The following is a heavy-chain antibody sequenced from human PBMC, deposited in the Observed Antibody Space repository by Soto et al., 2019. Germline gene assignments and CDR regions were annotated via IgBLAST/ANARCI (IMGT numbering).Heavy chain of an antibody. CDR1: GFTFSSYS. D-gene: IGHD3-3*01. CDR3: AGPALYDFWSGSRDY. V-gene: IGHV3-21*01. J-gene: IGHJ4*02. Sequence: GGSLRLSCAASGFTFSSYSMNWVRQAPGKGLEWVSSISSSSSYIYYADSVKGRFTISRDNAKNSLYLQMNSLRAEDTAVYYCAGPALYDFWSGSRDYWGQGTLVTVSS. CDR2: ISSSSSYI.